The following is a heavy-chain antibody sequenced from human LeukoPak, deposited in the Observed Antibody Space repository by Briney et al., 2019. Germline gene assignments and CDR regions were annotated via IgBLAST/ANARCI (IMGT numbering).Heavy chain of an antibody. Sequence: SETLSLTCTVSGGSISSGGYYWRWIRQHPGKGLEWNGYIYYSGSTYYNPAIKSRATITVNTSKNQYFLKLSSVDAEVAAGYCCSILLKGGSQSVDSWRQATMVAVSS. J-gene: IGHJ3*02. D-gene: IGHD2/OR15-2a*01. V-gene: IGHV4-31*03. CDR2: IYYSGST. CDR1: GGSISSGGYY. CDR3: SILLKGGSQSVDS.